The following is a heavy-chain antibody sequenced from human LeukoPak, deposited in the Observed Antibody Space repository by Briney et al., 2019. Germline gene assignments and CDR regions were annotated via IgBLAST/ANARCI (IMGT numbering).Heavy chain of an antibody. Sequence: SETLSLTCTVSGASISDTAWSWVRQPAGRGLEWIGRVFSSGATLYNPSFNGRVSMSVDASKEQVSLKVTPVTVADTAVYYCARDDKGYYDGRWTAFDIWGQGTVVTVSS. CDR2: VFSSGAT. CDR1: GASISDTA. D-gene: IGHD4-23*01. CDR3: ARDDKGYYDGRWTAFDI. V-gene: IGHV4-4*07. J-gene: IGHJ3*02.